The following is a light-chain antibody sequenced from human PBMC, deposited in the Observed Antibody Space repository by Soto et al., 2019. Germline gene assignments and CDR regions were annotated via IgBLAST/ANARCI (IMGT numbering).Light chain of an antibody. CDR3: YSYAGSPYV. Sequence: LTQPRSVSGSPGQSVTISCTGTSSDVGGYDYVSWYQQHPDKAPKLMIYDVSKRPSGVPDRFSGSKSGNTASLTISGLQAEDEADYYCYSYAGSPYVFVTGTKVTVL. CDR2: DVS. J-gene: IGLJ1*01. CDR1: SSDVGGYDY. V-gene: IGLV2-11*01.